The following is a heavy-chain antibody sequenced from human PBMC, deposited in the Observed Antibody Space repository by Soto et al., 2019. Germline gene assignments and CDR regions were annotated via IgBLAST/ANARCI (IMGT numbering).Heavy chain of an antibody. D-gene: IGHD6-13*01. CDR2: ISYDGSNK. Sequence: QVQLVESGGGVVQPGRSLRLSCAASGFTFSSYGMHWVRQAPGKGLEWVAVISYDGSNKYYADSVKGRFTISRDNSKNTLYLQMNSLSAEDTAVYYCAKDLWAVSSWYATYDAFDIWGQGTMVTVSS. CDR3: AKDLWAVSSWYATYDAFDI. V-gene: IGHV3-30*18. J-gene: IGHJ3*02. CDR1: GFTFSSYG.